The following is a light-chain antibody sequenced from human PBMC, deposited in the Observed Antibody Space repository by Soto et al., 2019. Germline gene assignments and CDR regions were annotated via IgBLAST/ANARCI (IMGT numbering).Light chain of an antibody. CDR2: EVD. J-gene: IGLJ1*01. CDR1: SSDVGGYNY. CDR3: DSYTSSSTYV. V-gene: IGLV2-14*01. Sequence: QSALTQPAPVSGSPGQSITISCTGTSSDVGGYNYVSWYQQHPGKAPKLMIYEVDNRPSGVSNRFSGSKSGNTASLTISGLQAEDEADYYCDSYTSSSTYVFGTGTKVTVL.